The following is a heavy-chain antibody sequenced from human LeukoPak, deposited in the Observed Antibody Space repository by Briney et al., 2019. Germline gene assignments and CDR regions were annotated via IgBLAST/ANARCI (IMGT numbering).Heavy chain of an antibody. CDR3: ARGRYGWLPFDY. V-gene: IGHV4-59*01. D-gene: IGHD3-16*01. Sequence: SETLSLTCTVSGGSINSYYWSWIRKPPGKGLEWIGYIYYSGSTNYNPSLKSRVTISVDTSKNQFTLKLSSVTAADTAVYYCARGRYGWLPFDYWGQGTLVTVSS. CDR1: GGSINSYY. CDR2: IYYSGST. J-gene: IGHJ4*02.